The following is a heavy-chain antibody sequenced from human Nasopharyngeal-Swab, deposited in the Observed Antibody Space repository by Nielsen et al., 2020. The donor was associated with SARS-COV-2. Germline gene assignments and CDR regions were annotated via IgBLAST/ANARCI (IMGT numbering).Heavy chain of an antibody. CDR2: IYYSGGT. CDR1: GGSISSGDYY. CDR3: ATPRNDFWSGFDY. D-gene: IGHD3-3*01. V-gene: IGHV4-30-4*01. Sequence: LRLSCTVSGGSISSGDYYWSWIRQPPGKGLEWIGYIYYSGGTYSNPSLESRLTISVDTSKNQFSLKLSSVTAADTAVYYCATPRNDFWSGFDYWGQGTLVTVSS. J-gene: IGHJ4*02.